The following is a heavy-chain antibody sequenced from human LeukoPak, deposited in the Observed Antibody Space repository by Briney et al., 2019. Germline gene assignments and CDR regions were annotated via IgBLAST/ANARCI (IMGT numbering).Heavy chain of an antibody. CDR1: GSTLTELS. CDR3: AAEHEKVDYRSTWFDP. CDR2: FDPEDGET. D-gene: IGHD4/OR15-4a*01. Sequence: ASVKVSCKVSGSTLTELSMHWVRQAPGKGLEWMGGFDPEDGETFYAQDFQGRVIMTEDTSTDTAYMELSSLRSEDAAVYYCAAEHEKVDYRSTWFDPWGQGTLVTVSS. V-gene: IGHV1-24*01. J-gene: IGHJ5*02.